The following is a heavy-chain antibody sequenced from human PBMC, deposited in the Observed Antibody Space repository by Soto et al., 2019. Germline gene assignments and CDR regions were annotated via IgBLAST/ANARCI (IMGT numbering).Heavy chain of an antibody. CDR1: GYTFTNYG. CDR3: ARVQSGYDFAY. J-gene: IGHJ4*02. V-gene: IGHV1-18*01. CDR2: ISANNGNT. D-gene: IGHD5-12*01. Sequence: ASVKVSCKASGYTFTNYGINWVRQAPGQGLEWMGWISANNGNTHYAQKLQGRVTMTTDTSTSTAYMELRSLRSDDTAVYYCARVQSGYDFAYWGQGTLVTVSS.